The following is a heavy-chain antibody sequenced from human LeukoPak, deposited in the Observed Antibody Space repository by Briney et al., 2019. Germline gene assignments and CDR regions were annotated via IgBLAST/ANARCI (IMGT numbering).Heavy chain of an antibody. CDR3: ARDFCSSTSCHFDY. J-gene: IGHJ4*02. Sequence: PSETLSLTCTVSGGSVTSDNYYWTWIRQPPGKGLEWFGYISYSGRATYNPSLKSRVTMSIDTSKNQFSLKLSSVTAADMAVYYCARDFCSSTSCHFDYWGQGTLVTVFS. CDR1: GGSVTSDNYY. V-gene: IGHV4-61*01. CDR2: ISYSGRA. D-gene: IGHD2-2*01.